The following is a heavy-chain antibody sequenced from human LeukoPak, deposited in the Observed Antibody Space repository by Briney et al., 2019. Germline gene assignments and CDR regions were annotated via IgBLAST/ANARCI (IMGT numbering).Heavy chain of an antibody. CDR1: GGSFSGYY. D-gene: IGHD3-22*01. CDR3: ASQTYSYDTSGYYRYDAFDI. J-gene: IGHJ3*02. CDR2: INHSGST. Sequence: SETLSLTCAVYGGSFSGYYWSWIRQPPGKGLEWLGEINHSGSTNYNPSLKSRVTISVDTSKNQFSLRLSSVTAADTAVYYCASQTYSYDTSGYYRYDAFDIWGQGTMVTVSS. V-gene: IGHV4-34*01.